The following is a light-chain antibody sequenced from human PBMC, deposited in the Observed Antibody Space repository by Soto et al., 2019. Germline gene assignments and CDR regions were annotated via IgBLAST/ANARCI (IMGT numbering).Light chain of an antibody. CDR1: QSVSSSF. Sequence: EFVLTQSPGTLSLSPGERATLSCRASQSVSSSFLAWYKQKPGQAPRILIYGASTRATGIPDRFSGSGSGTDFTLTISRLEPEDFAVYDCQQYGSSPPLTFGGGTKVEIK. J-gene: IGKJ4*01. CDR2: GAS. CDR3: QQYGSSPPLT. V-gene: IGKV3-20*01.